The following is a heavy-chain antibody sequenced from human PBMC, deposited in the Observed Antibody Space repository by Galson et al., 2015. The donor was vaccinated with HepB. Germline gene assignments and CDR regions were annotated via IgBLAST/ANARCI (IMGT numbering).Heavy chain of an antibody. D-gene: IGHD3-10*01. Sequence: SVNVSCKASGGTFSSYTISWVRQAPGQGLEWMGRIIPILGIANYEQKFQGRVTITADKSTSTAYMELSSLRSEDTAVYYCARGITMVRGVTYNWFDPWGQGTLVTVSS. V-gene: IGHV1-69*02. J-gene: IGHJ5*02. CDR1: GGTFSSYT. CDR2: IIPILGIA. CDR3: ARGITMVRGVTYNWFDP.